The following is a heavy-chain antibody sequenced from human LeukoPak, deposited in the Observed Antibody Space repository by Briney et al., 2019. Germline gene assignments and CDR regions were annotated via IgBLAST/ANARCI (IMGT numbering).Heavy chain of an antibody. CDR3: ARGEAGAFDI. V-gene: IGHV1-69*13. D-gene: IGHD3-10*01. J-gene: IGHJ3*02. CDR2: IIPIFGTA. Sequence: SVKASCKASGGTFSSYAISWVRQAPGQGLEWMGGIIPIFGTANYAQKFQGRVTITADGSTSTAYMELSSLRSEDTAVYNCARGEAGAFDIWGQGTMVTVSS. CDR1: GGTFSSYA.